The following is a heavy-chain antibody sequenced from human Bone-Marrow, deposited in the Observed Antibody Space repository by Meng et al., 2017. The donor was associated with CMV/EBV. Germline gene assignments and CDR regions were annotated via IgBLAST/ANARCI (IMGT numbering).Heavy chain of an antibody. V-gene: IGHV1-69*05. CDR2: IIPIYGTA. D-gene: IGHD3-3*01. CDR3: ARVFGVVIGGWFAP. J-gene: IGHJ5*02. Sequence: SVKVSCKASGDTFSSYAISWVRQAPGQGLEWMGGIIPIYGTANYAQKFQGRVTITTDESTSTAYMELSSLRSEDTAVYYCARVFGVVIGGWFAPWGQGTLVTASS. CDR1: GDTFSSYA.